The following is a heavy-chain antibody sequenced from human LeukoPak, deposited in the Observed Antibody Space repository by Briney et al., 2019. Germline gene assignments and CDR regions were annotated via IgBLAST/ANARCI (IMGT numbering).Heavy chain of an antibody. D-gene: IGHD5-12*01. CDR3: AKNGYSGYDVDY. CDR2: ISAYNGNT. V-gene: IGHV1-18*01. Sequence: GASVRVSCKASGYTFTSYGIIWVRQAPGQGLEWMGWISAYNGNTNCAQKLQGRVTMTTDTSTTTAYMELRSLRSDDTAVYYCAKNGYSGYDVDYWGQGTLVTVSS. CDR1: GYTFTSYG. J-gene: IGHJ4*02.